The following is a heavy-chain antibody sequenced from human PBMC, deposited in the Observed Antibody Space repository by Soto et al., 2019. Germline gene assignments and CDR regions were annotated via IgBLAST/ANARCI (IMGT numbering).Heavy chain of an antibody. Sequence: PGGSLRLSCAASGFTFSSYGMHWVRQAPGKGLEWVAVISYDGSNKYYADSVKGRFTIPRDNSKNTLYLQMNSLRAEDTAVYYCAKDQGRGGYSYGYFSPYFDYWGQGTLVTVSS. D-gene: IGHD5-18*01. CDR1: GFTFSSYG. V-gene: IGHV3-30*18. CDR2: ISYDGSNK. CDR3: AKDQGRGGYSYGYFSPYFDY. J-gene: IGHJ4*02.